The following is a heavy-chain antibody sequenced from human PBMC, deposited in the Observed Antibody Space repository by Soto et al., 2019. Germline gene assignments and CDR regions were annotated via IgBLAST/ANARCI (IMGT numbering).Heavy chain of an antibody. V-gene: IGHV3-23*05. CDR2: IGPNPRNT. Sequence: EVQLLESGGGLVQPGGSLRLSCAASGFPFSTSGMLWVRQPPGEGLEWVSAIGPNPRNTNYRDSVKGRFTISRDNSRNTIFLQMSALRAEDTALYYCATARHRSSDACPAAEWGQGTLITVSS. D-gene: IGHD3-22*01. CDR1: GFPFSTSG. CDR3: ATARHRSSDACPAAE. J-gene: IGHJ4*02.